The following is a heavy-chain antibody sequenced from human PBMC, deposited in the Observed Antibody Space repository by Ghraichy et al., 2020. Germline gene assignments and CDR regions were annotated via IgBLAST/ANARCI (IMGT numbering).Heavy chain of an antibody. J-gene: IGHJ3*02. CDR3: ARQKRGIAAAVDAFDI. D-gene: IGHD6-13*01. V-gene: IGHV1-18*01. CDR2: ISAYNGNT. CDR1: GYTFTSYG. Sequence: ASVKVSCKASGYTFTSYGISWVRQAPGQGLEWMGWISAYNGNTNYAQKLQGRVTMTTDTSTSTAYMELRSLRSDDTAVYYCARQKRGIAAAVDAFDIWGQGTMVTVSS.